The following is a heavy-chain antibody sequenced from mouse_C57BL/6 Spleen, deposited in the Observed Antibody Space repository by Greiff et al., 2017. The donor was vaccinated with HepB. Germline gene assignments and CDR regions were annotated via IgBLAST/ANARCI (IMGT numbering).Heavy chain of an antibody. CDR1: GFSFNTYA. CDR2: IRSKSNNYAT. CDR3: VRLTGPYYYAMDY. D-gene: IGHD4-1*01. J-gene: IGHJ4*01. V-gene: IGHV10-1*01. Sequence: EVQLVESGGGLVQPKGSLKLSCAASGFSFNTYAMNWVRQAPGKGLEWVARIRSKSNNYATYYADSVKDRFTISRDDSESMLYLQMNNLKTEDTAMYDCVRLTGPYYYAMDYWGQGTSVTVSS.